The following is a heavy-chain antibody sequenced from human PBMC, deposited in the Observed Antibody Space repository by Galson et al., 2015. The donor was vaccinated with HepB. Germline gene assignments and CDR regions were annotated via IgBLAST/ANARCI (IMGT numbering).Heavy chain of an antibody. D-gene: IGHD1-26*01. CDR3: ARRGASGTSFDD. V-gene: IGHV5-51*01. CDR1: GYNFNNYW. J-gene: IGHJ4*02. CDR2: IYPKDSDT. Sequence: QSGAEVKKPGESLKISCRSSGYNFNNYWIGWVRQMPGKGLEWMGIIYPKDSDTRYSPSFQGQVTISVDKSTYTAYLQWSSLKASDTATYYCARRGASGTSFDDWGQGTLVAVSS.